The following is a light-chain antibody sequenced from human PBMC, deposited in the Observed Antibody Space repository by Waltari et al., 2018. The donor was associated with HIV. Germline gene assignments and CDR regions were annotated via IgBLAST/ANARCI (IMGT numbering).Light chain of an antibody. J-gene: IGLJ1*01. Sequence: QSVLTQPPSASETPGQRVTISCSGSSSNIGSNYVYWYRHLPGTAPKLLIYRNNQRPSGVPDRFSGSKSGTSASLAISGLRSEDEADYYCAAWGDSLRGAYVFGTGTKVAVL. CDR1: SSNIGSNY. CDR2: RNN. V-gene: IGLV1-47*01. CDR3: AAWGDSLRGAYV.